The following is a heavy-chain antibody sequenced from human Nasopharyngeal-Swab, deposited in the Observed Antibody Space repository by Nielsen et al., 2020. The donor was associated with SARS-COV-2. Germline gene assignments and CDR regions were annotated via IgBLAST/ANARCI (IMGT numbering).Heavy chain of an antibody. V-gene: IGHV4-59*13. J-gene: IGHJ4*02. CDR3: ARTLYDTNWSYFDL. CDR2: IHYVGA. Sequence: GSLRLSCIVSGDSLSSYFWTWIRQPPGKGLEWIGNIHYVGAKYSPSLKSRLTISVDRSTNQFSLDLKSVTAADSGVYYCARTLYDTNWSYFDLWGQGTLVSVSS. D-gene: IGHD1-1*01. CDR1: GDSLSSYF.